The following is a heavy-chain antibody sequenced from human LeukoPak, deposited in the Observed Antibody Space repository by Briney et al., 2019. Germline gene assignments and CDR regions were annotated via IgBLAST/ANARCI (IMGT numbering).Heavy chain of an antibody. CDR2: IYSGGST. Sequence: GGSLRLSCAASGFTVSSNYMSWVRQAPGKGLEWVSVIYSGGSTYYADSVKGRFTISRDNSKNTLYLQMNSLRAEDTAVYYCARVLRYDYVWGSYRYGAEYFQHWGQGTLVTVSS. V-gene: IGHV3-53*01. CDR3: ARVLRYDYVWGSYRYGAEYFQH. D-gene: IGHD3-16*02. CDR1: GFTVSSNY. J-gene: IGHJ1*01.